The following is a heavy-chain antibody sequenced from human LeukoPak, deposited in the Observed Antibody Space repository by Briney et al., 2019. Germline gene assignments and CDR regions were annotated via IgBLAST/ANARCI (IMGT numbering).Heavy chain of an antibody. Sequence: GASVKVSCKASGYTFTSYYMHWVRQAPGQGLEWMGIINPSGGSTSYAQKFQGRVTMTRDTSTSTVYMELGSLRSEDTAVYYCARDRGQWLVQHYYYGMDVWGQGTTVTVSS. CDR3: ARDRGQWLVQHYYYGMDV. D-gene: IGHD6-19*01. CDR2: INPSGGST. V-gene: IGHV1-46*01. J-gene: IGHJ6*02. CDR1: GYTFTSYY.